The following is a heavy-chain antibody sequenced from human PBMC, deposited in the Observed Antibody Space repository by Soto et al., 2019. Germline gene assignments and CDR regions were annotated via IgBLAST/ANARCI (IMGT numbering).Heavy chain of an antibody. Sequence: ASVKVSCKASGYTFTSYAMHWVRQAPGQRLEWMGWINAGNGNTKYSQKFQGRVTITRDTSASTAYMELSSLTTEDAAVYYCADVKWSRNYLPWGQGTLVTVSS. CDR2: INAGNGNT. D-gene: IGHD4-4*01. J-gene: IGHJ4*02. CDR1: GYTFTSYA. CDR3: ADVKWSRNYLP. V-gene: IGHV1-3*01.